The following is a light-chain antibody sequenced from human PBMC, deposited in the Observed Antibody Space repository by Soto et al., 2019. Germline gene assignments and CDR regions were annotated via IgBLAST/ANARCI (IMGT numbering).Light chain of an antibody. CDR1: QSVSNN. J-gene: IGKJ1*01. CDR3: QQYNNWWT. V-gene: IGKV3-15*01. Sequence: EIVMTQSPATLSVSPGERATLSCRASQSVSNNLAWYQKKPGQAPRLLIYGASTRATGIPARFSGSGSGTEFTLTISSLQAEDFVFYYRQQYNNWWTFGQGTRVDIK. CDR2: GAS.